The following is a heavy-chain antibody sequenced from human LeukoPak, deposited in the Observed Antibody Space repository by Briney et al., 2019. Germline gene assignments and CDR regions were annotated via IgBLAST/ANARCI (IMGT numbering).Heavy chain of an antibody. D-gene: IGHD3-22*01. CDR3: ASFRNYYDSSGYAYAFDI. CDR2: IYTSGST. J-gene: IGHJ3*02. Sequence: SETLSLTCTVSGGSISSGSYYWSWIRQPAGKGLEWIGRIYTSGSTNYNPSLKSRVTISVDTSKNQFSLKLSSVTAADTAVYYCASFRNYYDSSGYAYAFDIWGQGTMVIVSS. V-gene: IGHV4-61*02. CDR1: GGSISSGSYY.